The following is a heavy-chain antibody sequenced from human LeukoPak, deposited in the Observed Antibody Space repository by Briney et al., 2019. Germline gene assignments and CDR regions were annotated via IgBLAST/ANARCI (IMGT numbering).Heavy chain of an antibody. J-gene: IGHJ6*02. V-gene: IGHV3-49*03. D-gene: IGHD3-10*01. CDR1: GFTFGDYA. CDR2: IRSKAYGGTT. CDR3: TRAKGYPLSGGYRQTGYYGMDV. Sequence: GGSLRLSCTAPGFTFGDYAMSWFRQAPGKGLEWVGFIRSKAYGGTTEYAASVKGRFTISRDDSKSIAYLQMNSLKTEDTAVYYCTRAKGYPLSGGYRQTGYYGMDVGAQGTTFT.